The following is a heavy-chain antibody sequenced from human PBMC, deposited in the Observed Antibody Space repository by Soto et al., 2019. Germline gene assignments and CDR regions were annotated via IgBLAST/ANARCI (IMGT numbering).Heavy chain of an antibody. CDR1: EQTITGHY. Sequence: QVQMVQSGPEVKKPGASVKISCKASEQTITGHYIQWVRQAPGQGLEWMGWINPKGDGKKYAQHFEGRITVTRDTSINSCYMELRAVTSDDTAVYYCASVPLSYTNHGYREHWGQGALVTVSS. CDR2: INPKGDGK. J-gene: IGHJ4*02. V-gene: IGHV1-2*02. CDR3: ASVPLSYTNHGYREH. D-gene: IGHD5-18*01.